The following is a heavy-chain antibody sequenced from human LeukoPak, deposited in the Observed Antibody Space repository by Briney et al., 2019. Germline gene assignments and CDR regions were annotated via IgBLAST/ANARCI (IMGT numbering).Heavy chain of an antibody. CDR3: ARGGRYRYGSSDY. V-gene: IGHV5-51*01. CDR1: GYSFTSYW. Sequence: GESLKISCKGSGYSFTSYWIGWVRQMPGKGLEWMGTIHPGDSDTRYSPSFQGQVTMSADESITTAYLQWSSLKASDSAMYYCARGGRYRYGSSDYWGQGTLVAVSS. D-gene: IGHD5-18*01. CDR2: IHPGDSDT. J-gene: IGHJ4*02.